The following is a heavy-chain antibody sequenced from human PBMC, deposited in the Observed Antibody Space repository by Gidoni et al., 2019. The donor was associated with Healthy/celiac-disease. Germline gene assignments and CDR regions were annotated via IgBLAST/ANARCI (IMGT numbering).Heavy chain of an antibody. J-gene: IGHJ5*02. D-gene: IGHD3-22*01. V-gene: IGHV1-2*04. CDR2: INPNSGGT. CDR1: GYTFTGYY. CDR3: ARALDPTYYYDSSGYNWFDP. Sequence: QVQLVQSGAEVKKPGASVKVSCKASGYTFTGYYMHWVRQAPGQGLEWMGWINPNSGGTNYAQKVQGWVTMTRDTSISTAYMELSRLRSDDTAVYYCARALDPTYYYDSSGYNWFDPWGQGTLVTVTS.